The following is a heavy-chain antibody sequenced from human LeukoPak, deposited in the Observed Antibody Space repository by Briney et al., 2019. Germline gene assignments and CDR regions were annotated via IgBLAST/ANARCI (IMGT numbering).Heavy chain of an antibody. D-gene: IGHD3-10*01. CDR3: AAGGSGSYSNWFDP. Sequence: GASVKVSCKVSGYTLTELSMHWVRQAPGKGLEWMGGFDPEDGETIYAQKFQGRVTMTEDTSTDTAYMELSSLRSEDTAVYYCAAGGSGSYSNWFDPWGQGTLVTVSS. V-gene: IGHV1-24*01. J-gene: IGHJ5*02. CDR1: GYTLTELS. CDR2: FDPEDGET.